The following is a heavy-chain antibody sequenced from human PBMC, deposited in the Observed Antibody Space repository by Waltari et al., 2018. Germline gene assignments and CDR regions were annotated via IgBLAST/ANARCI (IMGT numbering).Heavy chain of an antibody. CDR1: GFDFGGYV. J-gene: IGHJ4*02. V-gene: IGHV3-33*01. Sequence: QVQLVESGGGVVQPGRSLRLSCAASGFDFGGYVMHWVRQAPGKGLELVAVIWYDGRYEYYADSVKGRFTISRDNSKDTLYLQMNSLRAEDTAVYYCARDFASTYFFDYWGQGTLVTVSS. CDR2: IWYDGRYE. CDR3: ARDFASTYFFDY.